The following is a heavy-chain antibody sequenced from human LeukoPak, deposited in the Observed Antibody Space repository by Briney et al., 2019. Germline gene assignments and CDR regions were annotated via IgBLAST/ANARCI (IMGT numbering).Heavy chain of an antibody. CDR2: INPNSGDT. Sequence: ASEKVSCKASGYTFTDNYMHWVRHAPGQGLEWMGWINPNSGDTKYAQKFQGRVTMTRDTAISTAYMELSRLTSDDTAVYYCARAIRGVIDWFDSWGQGTLVTVS. V-gene: IGHV1-2*02. J-gene: IGHJ5*01. CDR1: GYTFTDNY. CDR3: ARAIRGVIDWFDS. D-gene: IGHD3-10*01.